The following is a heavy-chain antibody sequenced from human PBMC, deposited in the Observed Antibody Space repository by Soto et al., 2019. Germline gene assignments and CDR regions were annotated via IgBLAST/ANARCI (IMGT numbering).Heavy chain of an antibody. J-gene: IGHJ5*02. CDR2: IYYTGST. CDR1: GGSISSYY. D-gene: IGHD3-10*01. Sequence: SETLSLTCTVSGGSISSYYWSWIRQPPGKGLEWIGYIYYTGSTNYNPSLKSRVTISVDTSKNQFSLKLSSVTAADTAVYYCARVVITMIRGVIHSSWFDPWGQGTLVTVSS. CDR3: ARVVITMIRGVIHSSWFDP. V-gene: IGHV4-59*01.